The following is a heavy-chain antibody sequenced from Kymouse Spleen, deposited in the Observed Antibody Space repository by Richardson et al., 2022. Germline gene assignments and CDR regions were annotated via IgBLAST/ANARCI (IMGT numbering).Heavy chain of an antibody. CDR3: ARDAHSSSWPRWFDP. J-gene: IGHJ5*02. Sequence: QVQLVESGGGVVQPGRSLRLSCAASGFTFSSYGMHWVRQAPGKGLEWVAVIWYDGSNKYYADSVKGRFTISRDNSKNTLYLQMNSLRAEDTAVYYCARDAHSSSWPRWFDPWGQGTLVTVSS. CDR1: GFTFSSYG. CDR2: IWYDGSNK. D-gene: IGHD6-13*01. V-gene: IGHV3-33*01.